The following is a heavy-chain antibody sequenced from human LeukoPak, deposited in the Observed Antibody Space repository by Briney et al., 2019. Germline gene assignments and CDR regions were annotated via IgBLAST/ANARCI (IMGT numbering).Heavy chain of an antibody. J-gene: IGHJ4*02. Sequence: GGSLRLSCAASGFTFSDYGFHWVRQAPGKGLEWVAVIWYDGSNKYYADSVKGRFTISRDNSKNTLYLQMNSLRAEDTAVYYCARDAGYCSGGSCYPGQFDYWGQGTLVTVSS. D-gene: IGHD2-15*01. CDR3: ARDAGYCSGGSCYPGQFDY. CDR2: IWYDGSNK. CDR1: GFTFSDYG. V-gene: IGHV3-33*08.